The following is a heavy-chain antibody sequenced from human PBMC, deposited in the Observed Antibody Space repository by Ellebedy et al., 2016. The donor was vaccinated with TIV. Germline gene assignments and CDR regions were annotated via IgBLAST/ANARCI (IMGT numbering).Heavy chain of an antibody. CDR1: GGTFSSYA. D-gene: IGHD2-15*01. V-gene: IGHV1-69*13. J-gene: IGHJ4*02. CDR3: ARDGPQGYAVASAPPGDS. CDR2: IIVIYGTA. Sequence: ASVKVSXKASGGTFSSYAISWVRQAPGQGLEWMGGIIVIYGTANYAQKFQGRVTITADESTSTAYMELSSLRSDDSALYYCARDGPQGYAVASAPPGDSWGQGTLVTVSS.